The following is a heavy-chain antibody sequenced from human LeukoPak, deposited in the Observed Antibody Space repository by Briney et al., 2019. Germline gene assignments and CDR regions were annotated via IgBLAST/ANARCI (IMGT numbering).Heavy chain of an antibody. V-gene: IGHV4-34*01. CDR3: ARDLNLGSGYLDAFDI. Sequence: SETLSLTCGVSGGSLSFYYWSWIRQSPGKGLEWIAEISQNGDSNYNMSLKSRVTISLDKSKNQVSLKLSSVTAADTAVYYCARDLNLGSGYLDAFDIWGQGTMVTVSS. CDR1: GGSLSFYY. D-gene: IGHD3-22*01. CDR2: ISQNGDS. J-gene: IGHJ3*02.